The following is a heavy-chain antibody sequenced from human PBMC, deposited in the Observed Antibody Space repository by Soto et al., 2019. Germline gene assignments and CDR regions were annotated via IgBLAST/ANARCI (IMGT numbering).Heavy chain of an antibody. D-gene: IGHD4-4*01. V-gene: IGHV3-23*01. CDR1: GFTFSCYA. Sequence: GGSLRLSCAASGFTFSCYAMSWVRQAPGKGLEWVSAISGSGGSTYYADSVKGRFTISRDNSKNTLYLQMNSLRAEDTAVYYCAKVRTVTTHYYYYYGMDVWGQGTTVTVSS. CDR3: AKVRTVTTHYYYYYGMDV. CDR2: ISGSGGST. J-gene: IGHJ6*02.